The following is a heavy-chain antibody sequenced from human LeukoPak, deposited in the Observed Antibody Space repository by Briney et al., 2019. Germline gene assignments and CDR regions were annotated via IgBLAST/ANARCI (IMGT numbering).Heavy chain of an antibody. CDR1: GFTFSSYS. J-gene: IGHJ4*02. CDR2: ISSSSSYI. V-gene: IGHV3-21*04. D-gene: IGHD3-22*01. Sequence: GGSLRLSCAASGFTFSSYSMNWVRQAPGKGLEWVSSISSSSSYIYYADSVKGRFTISRDNAKNSLYLQMNSLRAEDTAVYYCARDGMGYYDSSGYSSWGQGTLVTVSS. CDR3: ARDGMGYYDSSGYSS.